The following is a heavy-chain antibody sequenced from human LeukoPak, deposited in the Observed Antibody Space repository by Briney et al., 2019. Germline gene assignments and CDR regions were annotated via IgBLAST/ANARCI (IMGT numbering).Heavy chain of an antibody. V-gene: IGHV3-48*03. CDR1: GFTFSSSE. CDR2: ISSSSSTR. Sequence: GGSLRLSCAASGFTFSSSEMNWVRQAPGKGLQWVSYISSSSSTRYYAESVKGRFTISRDNAKKSLYLQMNSLRAEDTAVYYCAREDLGAFDIWGQGTMVTVSS. CDR3: AREDLGAFDI. J-gene: IGHJ3*02.